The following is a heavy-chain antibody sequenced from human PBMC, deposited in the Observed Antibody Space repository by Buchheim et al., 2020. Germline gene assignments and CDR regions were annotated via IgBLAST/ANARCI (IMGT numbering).Heavy chain of an antibody. V-gene: IGHV1-46*01. J-gene: IGHJ6*02. CDR1: GYTFTSYY. CDR2: INPSGGYT. CDR3: ARDLTVNNYGMDV. Sequence: QVQLVQSGAEVKKPGASVKVSCKASGYTFTSYYIHWVRQAPGQGLERMGLINPSGGYTTFAQKFQGRLTMTRDTSTSTVYMELSSLRSEDTTVYYCARDLTVNNYGMDVWGQGTT. D-gene: IGHD4-17*01.